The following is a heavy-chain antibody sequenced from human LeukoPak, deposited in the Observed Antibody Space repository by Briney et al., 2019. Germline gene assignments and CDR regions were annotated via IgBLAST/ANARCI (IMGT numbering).Heavy chain of an antibody. J-gene: IGHJ4*02. V-gene: IGHV4-30-4*08. CDR2: IYYSGST. CDR1: GGSISSGDYY. CDR3: ARYSSGCYDAGFDY. Sequence: SQTLSLTCTVSGGSISSGDYYWSWIRQPPGKGLEWIGYIYYSGSTYYNPSLKSRVTISVDTSKNQFSLKLSSVTAADTAVYYCARYSSGCYDAGFDYWGQGTLVTVSS. D-gene: IGHD6-19*01.